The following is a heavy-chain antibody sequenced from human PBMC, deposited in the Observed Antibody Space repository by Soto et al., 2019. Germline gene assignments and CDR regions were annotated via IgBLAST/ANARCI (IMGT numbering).Heavy chain of an antibody. V-gene: IGHV1-69*02. CDR1: GGTFSSYT. Sequence: GASVKVSCKASGGTFSSYTISWVRQAPGQGLEWMGRIIPILGIANYAQKFQGRVTITADKSTSTAYMELSSLRSEDTAVYYCASDAGGYDTSNDYWGQGTLVTVSS. J-gene: IGHJ4*02. D-gene: IGHD5-12*01. CDR3: ASDAGGYDTSNDY. CDR2: IIPILGIA.